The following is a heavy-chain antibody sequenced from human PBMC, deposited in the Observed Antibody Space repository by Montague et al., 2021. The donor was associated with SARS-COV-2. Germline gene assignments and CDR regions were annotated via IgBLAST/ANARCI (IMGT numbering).Heavy chain of an antibody. J-gene: IGHJ5*02. D-gene: IGHD3-9*01. CDR1: GFRFSNSP. Sequence: SWRFSCGASGFRFSNSPMSWVRQAPGKGLEWVSVIHSAGRGTYYADSVQGRFTISRDNLKNTVYLQMNSLRDVDTALYYCAKVGDILTGYSLINLDAWGQGTLVVVSS. V-gene: IGHV3-23*03. CDR2: IHSAGRGT. CDR3: AKVGDILTGYSLINLDA.